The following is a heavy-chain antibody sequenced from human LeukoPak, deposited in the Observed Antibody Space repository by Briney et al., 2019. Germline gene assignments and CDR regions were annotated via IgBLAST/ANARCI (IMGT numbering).Heavy chain of an antibody. V-gene: IGHV3-9*01. CDR2: ISWNSGSI. CDR3: AKDSQHLAFQH. CDR1: GFTFDDYA. Sequence: GGSLRLSCAASGFTFDDYAMHWVRQAPGKGLEWVSGISWNSGSIGYADSVKGRFTISRDNAKNSLYLQMNSLRAEDTALYYCAKDSQHLAFQHWGQGTLVTVSS. J-gene: IGHJ1*01.